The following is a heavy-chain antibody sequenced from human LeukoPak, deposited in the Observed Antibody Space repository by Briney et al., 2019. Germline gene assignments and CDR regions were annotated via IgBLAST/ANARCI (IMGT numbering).Heavy chain of an antibody. J-gene: IGHJ3*02. CDR2: ISAYNGHT. V-gene: IGHV1-18*01. Sequence: ASVKVSCKASGYTFTSYGISWVRQAPGQGLEWMGWISAYNGHTNYAQKFQGRVTMTRDTSISTAYMELSRLRSDDTAVYYCARPVEYYDILTGYYPHDAFDIWGQGTMVTVSS. D-gene: IGHD3-9*01. CDR1: GYTFTSYG. CDR3: ARPVEYYDILTGYYPHDAFDI.